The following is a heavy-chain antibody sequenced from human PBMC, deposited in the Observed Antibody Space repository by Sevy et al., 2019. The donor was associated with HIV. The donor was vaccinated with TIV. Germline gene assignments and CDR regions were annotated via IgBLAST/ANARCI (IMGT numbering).Heavy chain of an antibody. CDR1: GGSISSYY. D-gene: IGHD3-10*01. J-gene: IGHJ6*02. Sequence: SETLSLTCTVSGGSISSYYWSWIRQPPGKGLEWIGYIYYSGSTNYNPSLKSRVTISVDTSKNQFSLRLSSVTAADTAVYYGAGRSGYGSGSYFINPDYYYGMDVWGQGTTVTVSS. CDR2: IYYSGST. V-gene: IGHV4-59*01. CDR3: AGRSGYGSGSYFINPDYYYGMDV.